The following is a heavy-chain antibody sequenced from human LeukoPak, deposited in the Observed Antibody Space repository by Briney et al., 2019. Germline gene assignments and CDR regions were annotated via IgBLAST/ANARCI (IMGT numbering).Heavy chain of an antibody. Sequence: ASVKVSCKASGYTFTSYDINWVRQASGQGLEWMGWMSPKSANTGYAQKFQGRVTITRDTSISTAYMELGSLTSEDTAVYYCARTPPGGLIDYWGQGTLVTVSS. V-gene: IGHV1-8*03. D-gene: IGHD3-10*01. CDR3: ARTPPGGLIDY. CDR1: GYTFTSYD. CDR2: MSPKSANT. J-gene: IGHJ4*02.